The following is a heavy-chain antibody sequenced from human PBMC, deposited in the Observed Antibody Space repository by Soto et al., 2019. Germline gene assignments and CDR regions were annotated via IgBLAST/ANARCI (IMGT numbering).Heavy chain of an antibody. CDR3: AREGVGYGSGRPLDY. D-gene: IGHD6-19*01. CDR1: GGSISSGDYY. V-gene: IGHV4-30-4*01. CDR2: IHYSGST. Sequence: SETLSLTCTVSGGSISSGDYYWSWIRQPPGKGREWIGYIHYSGSTYYNPSLKSRVTISEDTSKNQFSLKLSAVTAADTAVYYCAREGVGYGSGRPLDYGGQGTLVTVS. J-gene: IGHJ4*02.